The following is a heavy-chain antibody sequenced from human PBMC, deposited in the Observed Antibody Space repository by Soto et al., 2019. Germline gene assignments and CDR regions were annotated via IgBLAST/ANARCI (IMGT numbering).Heavy chain of an antibody. V-gene: IGHV3-30-3*01. CDR2: ISYDGSNK. J-gene: IGHJ4*02. CDR3: ARDLLGSYDSSGYLVY. CDR1: GFTFSSYA. D-gene: IGHD3-22*01. Sequence: QVQLVESGGGVVQPGRSLRLSCAASGFTFSSYAMHWVRQAPGKGLEWVAVISYDGSNKYYADTVKGRFTISRDNSKITLYLQMNSLRAEDTAVYYCARDLLGSYDSSGYLVYWGQGTLVTVSS.